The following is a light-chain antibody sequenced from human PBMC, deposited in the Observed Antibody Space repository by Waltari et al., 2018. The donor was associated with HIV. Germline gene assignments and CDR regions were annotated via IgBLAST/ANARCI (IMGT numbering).Light chain of an antibody. CDR1: ALSKQY. CDR3: QSADSSGTYWV. Sequence: SYELTQPPSVSVSPGQTARIICSGEALSKQYAFWYQQKPRQAPVVVIYKDNERPSGIPERFSGSSSGTTVPWTISGVQADCEADYYCQSADSSGTYWVFGGGTKLTVL. J-gene: IGLJ3*02. CDR2: KDN. V-gene: IGLV3-25*03.